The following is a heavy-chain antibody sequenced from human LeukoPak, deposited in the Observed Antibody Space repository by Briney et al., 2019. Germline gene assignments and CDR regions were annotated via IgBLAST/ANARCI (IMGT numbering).Heavy chain of an antibody. CDR2: ISDSGSST. CDR3: ARKESGSGYYRAFDY. Sequence: GGSLRLSCAASGLTFSSYAMSWVRQAPGKGLEWVSAISDSGSSTYYADSVKGRFTISRDNAKNTLYLQMNSLRAEDTAVYYCARKESGSGYYRAFDYWGQGTLVTVSS. CDR1: GLTFSSYA. D-gene: IGHD3-3*01. J-gene: IGHJ4*02. V-gene: IGHV3-23*01.